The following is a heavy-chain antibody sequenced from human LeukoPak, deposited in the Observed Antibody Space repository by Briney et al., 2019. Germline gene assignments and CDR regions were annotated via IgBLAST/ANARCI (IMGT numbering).Heavy chain of an antibody. V-gene: IGHV1-69*05. J-gene: IGHJ5*02. D-gene: IGHD6-6*01. CDR3: ARSLNRRAARTGVGPSIPIYNWFDP. CDR1: GGTFSSYA. Sequence: SVKVSCKASGGTFSSYAISWVRQAPGQGLEWMGGIIPIFGTANYAQTFQGRVTITTDESTSTAHMELSSLRSEDTAVYYCARSLNRRAARTGVGPSIPIYNWFDPWGQGTLVTVSS. CDR2: IIPIFGTA.